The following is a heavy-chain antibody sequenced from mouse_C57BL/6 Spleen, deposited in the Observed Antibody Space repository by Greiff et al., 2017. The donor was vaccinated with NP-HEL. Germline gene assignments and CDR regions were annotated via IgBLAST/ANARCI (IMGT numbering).Heavy chain of an antibody. V-gene: IGHV1-81*01. CDR3: ARNLYYAMDY. J-gene: IGHJ4*01. CDR2: IYPRSGNT. Sequence: VQLQQSGAELARPGASVKLSCTASGYTFTSYGISWVKQRTGQGLEWIGEIYPRSGNTYYNEKFKGKATLTADKSSSTAYMELRSLTSEDSAVYFCARNLYYAMDYWGQGTSVTVSS. CDR1: GYTFTSYG.